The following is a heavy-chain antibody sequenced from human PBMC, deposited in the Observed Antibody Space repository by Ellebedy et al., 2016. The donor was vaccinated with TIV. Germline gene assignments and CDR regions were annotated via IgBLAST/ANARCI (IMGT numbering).Heavy chain of an antibody. D-gene: IGHD4-17*01. Sequence: GGSLRLXXAASGFTFSSYWMHWVRQAPGKGLVWVSRINSDGSSTSYADSVKGRFTISRDNAKNTLYLQMNSLRAEDTAVYYCARGSVTHYYYYGMDVWGQGTTVTVSS. CDR2: INSDGSST. V-gene: IGHV3-74*01. CDR1: GFTFSSYW. CDR3: ARGSVTHYYYYGMDV. J-gene: IGHJ6*02.